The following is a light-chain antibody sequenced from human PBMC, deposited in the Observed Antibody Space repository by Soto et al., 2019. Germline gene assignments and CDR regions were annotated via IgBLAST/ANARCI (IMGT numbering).Light chain of an antibody. CDR2: EVK. V-gene: IGLV2-14*01. J-gene: IGLJ1*01. CDR3: SSYTDTATYV. CDR1: SSDVGAYEY. Sequence: QSALTQVASVSGSPGQSITISCTGTSSDVGAYEYVSWYQQHPGKAPKLIIDEVKKRPSGVSNRFSGSKSGNTASLTISGLQADDEAVYYCSSYTDTATYVFGTGTKLTVL.